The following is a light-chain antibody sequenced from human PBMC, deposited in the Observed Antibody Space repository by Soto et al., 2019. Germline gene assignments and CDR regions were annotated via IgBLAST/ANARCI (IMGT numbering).Light chain of an antibody. CDR1: QDIGTY. J-gene: IGKJ5*01. Sequence: DIQMTQSPSSLSASIGDSVIITCRASQDIGTYLNWYQHKPGKAPKHLXYAASSLQTGVPSRFTGSGSGTELTLTIDSLQPEDFATYYCQQSYTTPRITFGQGTRLEIK. CDR3: QQSYTTPRIT. V-gene: IGKV1-39*01. CDR2: AAS.